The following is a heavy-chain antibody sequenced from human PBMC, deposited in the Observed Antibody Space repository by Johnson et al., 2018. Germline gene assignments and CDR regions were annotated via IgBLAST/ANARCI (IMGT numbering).Heavy chain of an antibody. Sequence: QVQLVQSGPGLVKPSETXSLTCTVSSDSISDSSWSSISNYYWSWIRQSPGKGLEGIGYIPYIGSTNYNPSFQRRVTISVDTSKKQFSLKMTSMTAAATAVYYCASLRDGDSAVDYFDYWGQGILVTVSS. J-gene: IGHJ4*02. CDR3: ASLRDGDSAVDYFDY. CDR2: IPYIGST. CDR1: SDSISDSSWSSISNYY. D-gene: IGHD5-24*01. V-gene: IGHV4-61*01.